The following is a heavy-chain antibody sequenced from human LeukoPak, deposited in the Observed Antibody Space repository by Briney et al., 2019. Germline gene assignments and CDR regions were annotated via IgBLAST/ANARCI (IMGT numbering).Heavy chain of an antibody. CDR3: AKDLRKQWLVLQDYFDY. V-gene: IGHV3-23*01. CDR2: ISGSGGST. CDR1: GFTFSSYA. Sequence: PGGSLRLSCAASGFTFSSYAMSWVRQAPGKGLEWVSAISGSGGSTYYADSVKGRFTISRDNPKNTLYLQMNSLRAEDTAVYYCAKDLRKQWLVLQDYFDYWGQGTLVTVSS. D-gene: IGHD6-19*01. J-gene: IGHJ4*02.